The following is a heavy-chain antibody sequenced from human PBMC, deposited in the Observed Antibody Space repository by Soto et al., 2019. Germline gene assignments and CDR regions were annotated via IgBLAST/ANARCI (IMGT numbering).Heavy chain of an antibody. D-gene: IGHD2-2*01. Sequence: PSETLSLTCTVSCVSISSYYWSWIRQPPGKGLEWIGYIYYSGSTNYNPSLKSRVTISVDTSKNQFSLKLSSVTAADTAVYYCARVGSDCISTSCYEWFDPWGQGTLVTVSS. CDR1: CVSISSYY. J-gene: IGHJ5*02. V-gene: IGHV4-59*01. CDR3: ARVGSDCISTSCYEWFDP. CDR2: IYYSGST.